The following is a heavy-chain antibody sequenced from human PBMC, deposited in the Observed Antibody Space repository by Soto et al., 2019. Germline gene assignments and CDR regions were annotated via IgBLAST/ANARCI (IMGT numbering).Heavy chain of an antibody. D-gene: IGHD2-15*01. CDR1: GGTFSSYT. J-gene: IGHJ6*02. Sequence: QVQLVQSGAEVKKPGSSVKVSCKASGGTFSSYTISWVRQAPGQGLEWMGRIIPILGIANYAQKYQGRVTITADKSTSTDYMELSSLRSEDTAVYYCARHVGCSGGSCLTYYYYGMDVWGQGTTVTVSS. CDR3: ARHVGCSGGSCLTYYYYGMDV. V-gene: IGHV1-69*02. CDR2: IIPILGIA.